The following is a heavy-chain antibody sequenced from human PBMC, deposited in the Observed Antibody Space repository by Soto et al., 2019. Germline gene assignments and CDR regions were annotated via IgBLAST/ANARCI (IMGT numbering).Heavy chain of an antibody. CDR1: GFTFSSFW. D-gene: IGHD3-10*01. J-gene: IGHJ6*02. V-gene: IGHV3-74*01. Sequence: HPGGSLRLSCTASGFTFSSFWMHWARQAPGKGLVWVSRISSDGSSTSYADSVKGRFTISRDNVKNTLYLQMNSLRAEDTAVYYCARGYYGSGSYTLDVWGQGTTVTVSS. CDR3: ARGYYGSGSYTLDV. CDR2: ISSDGSST.